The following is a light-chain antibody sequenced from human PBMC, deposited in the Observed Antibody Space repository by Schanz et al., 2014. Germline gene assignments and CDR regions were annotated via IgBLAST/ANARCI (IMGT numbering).Light chain of an antibody. J-gene: IGLJ1*01. CDR3: SSYTISSSYV. CDR2: DVS. Sequence: QSVLTQPASVSGSPGQSITISCTGTSSDVGGYDYVSWYQQHPGKAPKLMIYDVSNRPSGVSNRFSDSKSGNTASLTISGFQAEDDADYYCSSYTISSSYVFGTGTKLTVL. V-gene: IGLV2-14*01. CDR1: SSDVGGYDY.